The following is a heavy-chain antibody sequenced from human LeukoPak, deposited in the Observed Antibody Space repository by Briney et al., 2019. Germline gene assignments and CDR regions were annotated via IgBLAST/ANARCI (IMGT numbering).Heavy chain of an antibody. J-gene: IGHJ4*02. CDR2: ISSSSSYI. CDR1: GFSFNRHT. V-gene: IGHV3-21*01. CDR3: ARGLGWGTLVRGVIIDY. Sequence: GGSLRLSCAASGFSFNRHTMNWVRQAPGKGLEWVTSISSSSSYIYYADSVKGRFTISRDNARNSLYLQMNSLRAEDTAVYYCARGLGWGTLVRGVIIDYWGQGTLVTVSS. D-gene: IGHD3-10*01.